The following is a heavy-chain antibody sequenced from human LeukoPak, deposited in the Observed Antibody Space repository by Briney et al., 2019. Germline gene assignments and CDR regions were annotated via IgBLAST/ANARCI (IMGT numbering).Heavy chain of an antibody. CDR2: IHYTGST. CDR3: AGPPRGYSYGYAT. D-gene: IGHD5-18*01. CDR1: GGSISSYY. Sequence: SETLSLTCTVSGGSISSYYWSWIRQSPGKGLECIGYIHYTGSTNYNPSLKSRVTISVDKSKNQFSLKLSSVTAADTAVYYCAGPPRGYSYGYATWGQGTLVTVSS. J-gene: IGHJ4*02. V-gene: IGHV4-59*12.